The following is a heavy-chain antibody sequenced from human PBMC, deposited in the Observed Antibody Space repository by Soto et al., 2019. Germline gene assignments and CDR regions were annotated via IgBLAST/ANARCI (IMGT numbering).Heavy chain of an antibody. Sequence: PSETLSLTCTVSGGSISSSSFHWGWIRQPPGKGLEWIGSIYYSGSTYYSPSLKSRVTISVDTSKNQFSLKLSSVTAADTAMYYCARHYEVGATTIWFDPWGQGTLVTVSS. V-gene: IGHV4-39*01. CDR3: ARHYEVGATTIWFDP. D-gene: IGHD1-26*01. CDR1: GGSISSSSFH. J-gene: IGHJ5*02. CDR2: IYYSGST.